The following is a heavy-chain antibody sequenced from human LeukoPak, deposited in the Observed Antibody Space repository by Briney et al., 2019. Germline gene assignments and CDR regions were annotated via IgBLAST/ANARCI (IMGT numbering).Heavy chain of an antibody. D-gene: IGHD6-19*01. CDR2: IGGSGDKT. Sequence: HPGGSLRLSCAASGFTFNRNAISWVRQAPGKGLERVSTIGGSGDKTFYADSVKGRFTISRDNSKNMVHLQMNSLTGEDTALYYCVRRGDASSGWGDHDFWGQGALVTVSS. V-gene: IGHV3-23*01. CDR3: VRRGDASSGWGDHDF. CDR1: GFTFNRNA. J-gene: IGHJ4*02.